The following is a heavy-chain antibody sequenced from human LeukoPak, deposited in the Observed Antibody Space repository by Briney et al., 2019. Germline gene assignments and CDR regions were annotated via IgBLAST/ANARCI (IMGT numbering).Heavy chain of an antibody. CDR3: ARMTHYYDSSGTDKAFDI. CDR2: TDWDDDK. J-gene: IGHJ3*02. CDR1: GLSVSSTGMR. V-gene: IGHV2-70*04. D-gene: IGHD3-22*01. Sequence: SGPTLVNPTQTLTLTCTFSGLSVSSTGMRVSWIRQPPGKALEWLARTDWDDDKFYSTSLKTRLTISKDTSKNQVVLTMTNMDPVDTATYYCARMTHYYDSSGTDKAFDIWGQGTMVTVSS.